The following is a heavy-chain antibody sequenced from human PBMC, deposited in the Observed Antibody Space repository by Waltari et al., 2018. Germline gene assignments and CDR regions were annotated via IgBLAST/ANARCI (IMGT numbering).Heavy chain of an antibody. J-gene: IGHJ6*02. CDR2: INPNSGGT. D-gene: IGHD1-26*01. V-gene: IGHV1-2*02. CDR1: GYTFTGYY. Sequence: QVQLVQSGAEVKKPGASVKVSCKASGYTFTGYYMHWVRQAPGQGLEWMGWINPNSGGTNYAQKFQGRVTMTRDTSISTAYMELSRLRSDDTAVYYCASATWVSYYYYGMDVWGQGTTVTVSS. CDR3: ASATWVSYYYYGMDV.